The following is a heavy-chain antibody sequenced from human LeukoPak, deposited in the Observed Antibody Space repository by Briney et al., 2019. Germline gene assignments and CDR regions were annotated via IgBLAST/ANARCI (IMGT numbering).Heavy chain of an antibody. CDR2: IRTSVGST. CDR1: GFTFSSYV. CDR3: VKVNPPRGGRSGWYETNDY. D-gene: IGHD6-19*01. V-gene: IGHV3-23*01. J-gene: IGHJ4*02. Sequence: GGSLRLSCVASGFTFSSYVMTWVRQAPGKGLEWVSSIRTSVGSTFYADSVKGRFTISRDNSKNTLYLQLSSLRAEDTAVYYCVKVNPPRGGRSGWYETNDYWGQGTLVTVSS.